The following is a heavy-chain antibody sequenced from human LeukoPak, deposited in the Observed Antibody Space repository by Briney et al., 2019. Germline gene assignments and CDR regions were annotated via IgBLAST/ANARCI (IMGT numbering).Heavy chain of an antibody. CDR1: GGSISSYY. CDR2: IYTSGST. D-gene: IGHD3-10*01. CDR3: AGPGRITMVRGVRAFDI. J-gene: IGHJ3*02. V-gene: IGHV4-4*07. Sequence: PSETLSLTCTVSGGSISSYYWSWIRQPAGKGLEWIGRIYTSGSTNYNPSLKSRVTMSVDTSKNQFSLKLSSVTAADTAVYYCAGPGRITMVRGVRAFDIWGQGTVVTVSS.